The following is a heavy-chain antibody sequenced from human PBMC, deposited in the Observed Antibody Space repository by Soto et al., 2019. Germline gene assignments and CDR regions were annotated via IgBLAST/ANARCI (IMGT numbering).Heavy chain of an antibody. CDR2: IYYSGST. D-gene: IGHD2-8*02. CDR3: ANGQPDWWSDY. V-gene: IGHV4-59*08. CDR1: GGSISSYY. J-gene: IGHJ4*02. Sequence: SETLSLTCTVSGGSISSYYWSWIRQPPGKGLEWIGYIYYSGSTNYNPSLKSRVTISVDTSKNQFSLKLSSVTAADTAVYFCANGQPDWWSDYWGQGTLVTVSS.